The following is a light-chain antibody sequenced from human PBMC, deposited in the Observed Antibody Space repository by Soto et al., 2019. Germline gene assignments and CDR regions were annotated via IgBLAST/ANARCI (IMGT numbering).Light chain of an antibody. CDR2: GAS. J-gene: IGKJ1*01. CDR1: QSVSSN. CDR3: QQYNIWWT. Sequence: EIVMAHSPATLSVSAAVGASSXIRASQSVSSNLAWYQQKPGQPPRLLIYGASTRATGIPARFSGGGSGTEFTLTISSLQSEDFAVYYCQQYNIWWTFGQGTKVDI. V-gene: IGKV3-15*01.